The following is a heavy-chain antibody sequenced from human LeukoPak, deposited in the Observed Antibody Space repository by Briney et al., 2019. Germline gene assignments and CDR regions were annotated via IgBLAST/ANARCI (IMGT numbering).Heavy chain of an antibody. D-gene: IGHD2-2*01. CDR2: INHSGST. V-gene: IGHV4-34*01. CDR1: GGSLSGYY. J-gene: IGHJ6*03. Sequence: SETLSLTCAVYGGSLSGYYWSWIRQPPGKGLEWVGEINHSGSTNYNPSLKSRVTISVDTSKDQFSLKLSSVTAADTAVYYCARTGPDIVVVPAAEGYYYYYMDVWGKGTTVTVSS. CDR3: ARTGPDIVVVPAAEGYYYYYMDV.